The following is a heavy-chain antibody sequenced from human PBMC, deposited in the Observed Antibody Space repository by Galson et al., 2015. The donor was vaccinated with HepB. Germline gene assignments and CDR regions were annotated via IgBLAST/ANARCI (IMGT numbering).Heavy chain of an antibody. CDR3: STKFNY. J-gene: IGHJ4*02. CDR1: GFTFSSAW. V-gene: IGHV3-15*01. CDR2: IKRKSDNGTT. Sequence: SLRLSCAASGFTFSSAWMSWVRQAPGKGLEWVGRIKRKSDNGTTDYAAPVKGRFTISRDDSKNTVYLQMNSMQTEDTALYYCSTKFNYWGQGTLVTVSS.